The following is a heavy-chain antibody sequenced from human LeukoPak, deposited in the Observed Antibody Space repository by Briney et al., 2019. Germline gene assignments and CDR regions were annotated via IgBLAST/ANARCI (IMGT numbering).Heavy chain of an antibody. J-gene: IGHJ4*02. CDR3: ARALSGYFDY. CDR1: GGSINNYY. CDR2: IYFSGST. V-gene: IGHV4-59*12. Sequence: PSETLSLTCTVSGGSINNYYWSWIRQPPGKGLECIGYIYFSGSTNYNPSLESRVTISVDMSKSQFSLKLSSVTAADTAVYYCARALSGYFDYWGQGTLVTVSS. D-gene: IGHD3-22*01.